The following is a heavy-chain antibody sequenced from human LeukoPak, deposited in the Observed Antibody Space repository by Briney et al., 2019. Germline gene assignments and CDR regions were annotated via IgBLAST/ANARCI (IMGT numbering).Heavy chain of an antibody. CDR3: ARETSGWCFGS. Sequence: PGGSLRLSCVVSGFSFRSYWMSWVRQAPGKGLERVANIKQDGSEKYYVDSVKGRFTISRDNSKNSLYLQMNSLRDEDTAVYYCARETSGWCFGSWGQGTLVSVSS. D-gene: IGHD6-19*01. CDR1: GFSFRSYW. CDR2: IKQDGSEK. V-gene: IGHV3-7*01. J-gene: IGHJ5*02.